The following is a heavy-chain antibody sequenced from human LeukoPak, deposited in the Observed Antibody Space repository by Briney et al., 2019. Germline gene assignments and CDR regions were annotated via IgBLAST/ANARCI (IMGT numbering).Heavy chain of an antibody. J-gene: IGHJ5*02. Sequence: GGSLRRSCAASGFTFNTYSRNWVRQAPGKGLEWVAVISYDGSNKYYADSVKGRFTISRDNSKNTLYLQMNSLRAEDTAVYYCARSVSLMVSPYNWFDPWGQGTLVTVSS. CDR2: ISYDGSNK. D-gene: IGHD4-23*01. CDR1: GFTFNTYS. V-gene: IGHV3-30*03. CDR3: ARSVSLMVSPYNWFDP.